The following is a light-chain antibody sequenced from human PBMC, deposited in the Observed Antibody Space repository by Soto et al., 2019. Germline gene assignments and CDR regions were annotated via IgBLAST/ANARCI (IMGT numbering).Light chain of an antibody. CDR3: QQYSDWPLT. CDR1: QSVNIN. J-gene: IGKJ4*02. CDR2: GAS. Sequence: EIVMTQSPGTLSVFPGQRATLSCRASQSVNINLAWYQQKPGQAPRLLIYGASTRATGFPARFSGSGSGTEFTLTISSLQSEDFAFYYCQQYSDWPLTFGGGTKVEIK. V-gene: IGKV3-15*01.